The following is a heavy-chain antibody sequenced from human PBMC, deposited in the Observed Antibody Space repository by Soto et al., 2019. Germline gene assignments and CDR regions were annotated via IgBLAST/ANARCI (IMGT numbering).Heavy chain of an antibody. J-gene: IGHJ6*02. Sequence: GGSLRLSCAASGFTFSDYYMSWIRQAPGKGLEWVSYISSSGSTIYYADSVKGRFTISRDNAKNSLYLQMNSLRAEDTAVYYCARDITVASRSCVMDVWGQGTTVTVSS. D-gene: IGHD4-17*01. CDR3: ARDITVASRSCVMDV. CDR1: GFTFSDYY. CDR2: ISSSGSTI. V-gene: IGHV3-11*01.